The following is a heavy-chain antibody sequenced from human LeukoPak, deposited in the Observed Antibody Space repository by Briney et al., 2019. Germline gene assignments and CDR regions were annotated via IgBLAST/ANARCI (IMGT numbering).Heavy chain of an antibody. V-gene: IGHV4-34*01. Sequence: SETLSLTCAVHGGPFSGYYWIWLRQPPGKGLEWIGEINHSGSTNYNPSLKSRVTISVDTSKNQFSLKLSSVTAADTAVYYCASGLGPGYFFDYWGQGTLVTVSS. CDR1: GGPFSGYY. CDR2: INHSGST. J-gene: IGHJ4*02. CDR3: ASGLGPGYFFDY. D-gene: IGHD2-15*01.